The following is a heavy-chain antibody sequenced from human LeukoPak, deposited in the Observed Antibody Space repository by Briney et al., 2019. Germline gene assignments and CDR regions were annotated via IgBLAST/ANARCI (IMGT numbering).Heavy chain of an antibody. V-gene: IGHV3-21*01. CDR3: ARSGGVGSSGWYYY. D-gene: IGHD6-19*01. CDR2: ISSSSSYI. CDR1: GFTFSSYS. J-gene: IGHJ4*02. Sequence: GGSLRLSCAASGFTFSSYSMNWVRQAPGKGLEWVSSISSSSSYIYYVDSVKGRFTISRDNAKNSLYLQMNSLRAEDTAVYYCARSGGVGSSGWYYYWGQGTLVTVSS.